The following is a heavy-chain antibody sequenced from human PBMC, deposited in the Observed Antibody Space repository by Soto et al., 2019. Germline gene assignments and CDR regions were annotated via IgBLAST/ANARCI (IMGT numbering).Heavy chain of an antibody. CDR2: ISSSGTYI. V-gene: IGHV3-21*01. D-gene: IGHD3-10*01. J-gene: IGHJ6*02. CDR1: GFTFTNYA. CDR3: VRAGHVFDVHYYGMDL. Sequence: PGGSLRLSCAASGFTFTNYAMTWARQAPGKGLEWVSSISSSGTYIYYADSVKGRFAISRDNANNVMYLQMDTLRAEDTAVYYCVRAGHVFDVHYYGMDLWGQGTTVTVSS.